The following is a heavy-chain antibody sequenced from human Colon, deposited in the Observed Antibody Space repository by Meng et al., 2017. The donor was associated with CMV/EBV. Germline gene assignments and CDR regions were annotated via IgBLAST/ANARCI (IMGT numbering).Heavy chain of an antibody. CDR1: GGTFSSYA. Sequence: SVKVSCKASGGTFSSYAISWVRQAPGQGLEWMGGIIPILGIANYAQKFQGRVTITADKSTSTAYMELSSLRSEDTAVYYCARDRLPAAIEIGRYYYGMDVWGQGTTVTVSS. V-gene: IGHV1-69*10. CDR2: IIPILGIA. D-gene: IGHD2-2*01. J-gene: IGHJ6*02. CDR3: ARDRLPAAIEIGRYYYGMDV.